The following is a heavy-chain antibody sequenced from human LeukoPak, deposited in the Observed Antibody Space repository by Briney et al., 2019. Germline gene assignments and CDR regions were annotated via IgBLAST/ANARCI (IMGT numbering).Heavy chain of an antibody. CDR3: ARGYCTGGSCYSGIAWFDP. CDR1: GGPFSGYY. Sequence: SETLSLTCAVYGGPFSGYYWGWIRQPPGKWLEWIGSIYYTGSTYYKPSLKSRVTISVDTSKNQFSLKLSSVTAADTAVYYCARGYCTGGSCYSGIAWFDPWGQGTLVTVSS. V-gene: IGHV4-34*01. J-gene: IGHJ5*02. D-gene: IGHD2-15*01. CDR2: IYYTGST.